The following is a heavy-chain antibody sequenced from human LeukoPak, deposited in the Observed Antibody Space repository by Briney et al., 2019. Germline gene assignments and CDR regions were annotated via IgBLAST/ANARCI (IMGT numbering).Heavy chain of an antibody. D-gene: IGHD3-10*01. CDR1: GGSISSYY. V-gene: IGHV4-59*01. Sequence: SETLSLTCTVSGGSISSYYWSWIRQPPGKGLEWIGYIYYSGSTNYNPSLKSRVTISVDTSKNQFSLKLSSVTAADTAVYYCARGRDYYGSGSYYAYWGQGTLVTVSS. CDR2: IYYSGST. CDR3: ARGRDYYGSGSYYAY. J-gene: IGHJ4*02.